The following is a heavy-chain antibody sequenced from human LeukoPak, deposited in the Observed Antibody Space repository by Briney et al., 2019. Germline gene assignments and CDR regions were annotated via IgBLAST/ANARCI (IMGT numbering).Heavy chain of an antibody. Sequence: SETLSLTCAVYGGSFSGYYWSWIRQPPGKGLEWIGEINHSRSTNYNPSLKSRVTISVDTSKNQFSLKLSSVTAADTAVYYCARGRRNPYYYYYMDVWGKGTTVTVSS. CDR3: ARGRRNPYYYYYMDV. CDR2: INHSRST. CDR1: GGSFSGYY. V-gene: IGHV4-34*01. D-gene: IGHD1-14*01. J-gene: IGHJ6*03.